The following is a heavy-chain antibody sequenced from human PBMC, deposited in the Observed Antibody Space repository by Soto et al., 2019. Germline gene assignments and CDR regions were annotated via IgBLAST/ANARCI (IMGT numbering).Heavy chain of an antibody. CDR1: GGTFSSYA. V-gene: IGHV1-69*13. Sequence: ASVKVSCKASGGTFSSYAISWVRQAPGQGLEWMGGIIPIFGTANYAQKFQGRVTITADESTSTAYMELGSLRSEDTAVYYCATDKAGVEIVATIDSYFDYWGQGTLVTVSS. D-gene: IGHD5-12*01. J-gene: IGHJ4*02. CDR2: IIPIFGTA. CDR3: ATDKAGVEIVATIDSYFDY.